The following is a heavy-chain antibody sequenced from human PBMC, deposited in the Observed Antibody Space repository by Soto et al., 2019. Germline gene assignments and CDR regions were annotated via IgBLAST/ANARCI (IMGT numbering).Heavy chain of an antibody. CDR2: ISWNSGSI. Sequence: SLRLSYAASGFTFDDYAMHWVRQAPGKGLEWVSGISWNSGSIGYADSVKGRFTISRDNAKNSLYLQMNSLRAEDTALYYCAKDRGSSSVLFPYYYGMDVWGQGTTVTVSS. D-gene: IGHD6-6*01. CDR1: GFTFDDYA. J-gene: IGHJ6*02. CDR3: AKDRGSSSVLFPYYYGMDV. V-gene: IGHV3-9*01.